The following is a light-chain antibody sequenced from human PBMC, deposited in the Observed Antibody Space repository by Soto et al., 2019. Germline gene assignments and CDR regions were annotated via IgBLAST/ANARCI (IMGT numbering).Light chain of an antibody. Sequence: EIVLTQSPGTLSLSPGERATLSCRPSPSVSNSYLAWYQQKPGQAPRLLIYGASSRATAIPDRFSGSGSGTDFTHTISRLEPEDFAVYYCQHYGSSPFTFGPGTKVDIK. CDR1: PSVSNSY. V-gene: IGKV3-20*01. J-gene: IGKJ3*01. CDR3: QHYGSSPFT. CDR2: GAS.